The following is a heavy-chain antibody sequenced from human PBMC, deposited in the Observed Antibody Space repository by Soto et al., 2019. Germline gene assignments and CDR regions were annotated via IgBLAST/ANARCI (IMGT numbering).Heavy chain of an antibody. D-gene: IGHD3-3*01. CDR2: IYYSGST. V-gene: IGHV4-31*03. CDR3: ARWWSGSRQGFDP. J-gene: IGHJ5*02. Sequence: QVQLQESGPGLVKPSQTLSLTCTVSGGSISSDNYYWSWIRQHPGKGLEWIGYIYYSGSTYYNPSLKSRVTISVDTSKNQFSLKLSSVTVADTAVYYCARWWSGSRQGFDPWGQGTLVTVSS. CDR1: GGSISSDNYY.